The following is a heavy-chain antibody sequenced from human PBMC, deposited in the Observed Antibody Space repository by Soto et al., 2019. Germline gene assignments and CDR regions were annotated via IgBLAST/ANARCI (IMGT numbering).Heavy chain of an antibody. Sequence: QVQLVESGGGVVQPGRSLRLSCAASGFTFSSYAMNWVRQAPGKGLEWVAVISYDGSNKYYADSVKGRVTISRDNAKNTLYLQMNSLRAEDTAVYYCARDSLSGLYWYFDLWGRGTLVTVSS. V-gene: IGHV3-30-3*01. D-gene: IGHD3-16*01. CDR3: ARDSLSGLYWYFDL. CDR2: ISYDGSNK. CDR1: GFTFSSYA. J-gene: IGHJ2*01.